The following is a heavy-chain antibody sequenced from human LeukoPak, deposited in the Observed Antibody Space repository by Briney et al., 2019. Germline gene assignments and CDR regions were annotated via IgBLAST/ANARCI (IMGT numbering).Heavy chain of an antibody. J-gene: IGHJ5*02. CDR1: GGTFSSYA. CDR3: ARDESGAGYSSGWYGQWELRNWFDP. V-gene: IGHV1-69*13. D-gene: IGHD6-19*01. Sequence: VASVKVSCKASGGTFSSYAISWVRQAPGQGLEWMGGIIPIFGTANYAQKFQGRVTITADESTSTAYMELSSLRSEDTAVYYCARDESGAGYSSGWYGQWELRNWFDPWGQGTLVTVSS. CDR2: IIPIFGTA.